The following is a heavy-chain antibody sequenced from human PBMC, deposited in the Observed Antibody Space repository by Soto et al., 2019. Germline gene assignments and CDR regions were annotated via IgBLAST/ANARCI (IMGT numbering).Heavy chain of an antibody. Sequence: PSETLSLTCTVSGGSISGGVSYWFWLRQPPGKGLEWIGYIYYSGSTTYTPSLKSRVTIAVDTSKNQFSLRLNSVTAADTAVYYCARLGGYYQAFAQWGQGSLVTVSS. J-gene: IGHJ4*02. D-gene: IGHD3-22*01. CDR1: GGSISGGVSY. V-gene: IGHV4-61*08. CDR3: ARLGGYYQAFAQ. CDR2: IYYSGST.